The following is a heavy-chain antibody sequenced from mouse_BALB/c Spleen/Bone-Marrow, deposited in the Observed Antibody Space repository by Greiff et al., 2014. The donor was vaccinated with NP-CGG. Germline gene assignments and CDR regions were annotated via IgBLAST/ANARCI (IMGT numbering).Heavy chain of an antibody. CDR1: GYSFTGYY. V-gene: IGHV1-31*01. CDR3: ARYYYGSSYFDY. J-gene: IGHJ2*01. D-gene: IGHD1-1*01. CDR2: IIPYNGAT. Sequence: VQLQQSGPELVKPGASVKISCKASGYSFTGYYMHWVKQSPVKSLEWIGRIIPYNGATRYNQNFKDKASVIVDKSSSTAYMELHSLTSEDSAVYYCARYYYGSSYFDYWGQGTTLTVSS.